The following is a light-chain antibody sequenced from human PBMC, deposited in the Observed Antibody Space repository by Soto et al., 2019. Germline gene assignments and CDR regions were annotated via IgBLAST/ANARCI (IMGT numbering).Light chain of an antibody. J-gene: IGLJ2*01. Sequence: QTVVTQPPSASGTPGQRVTISCSGSSSNIGSNYVYWYQQVPGTAPRLLMYRASQRPSGVPDRFSGSKSGTSASLAISGLRSEDEADYHCAAWDDTLNGLVFGGGTKLTVL. V-gene: IGLV1-47*01. CDR2: RAS. CDR1: SSNIGSNY. CDR3: AAWDDTLNGLV.